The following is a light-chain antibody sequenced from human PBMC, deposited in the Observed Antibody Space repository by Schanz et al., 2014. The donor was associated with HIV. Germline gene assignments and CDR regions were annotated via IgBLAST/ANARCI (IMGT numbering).Light chain of an antibody. Sequence: QSALTQPPSASGTPGQRVTISCSGTNANIGSNTVNWYRQLPGTAPKQLIYNNDQRPSGVPDRFSGSESGTSASLAISGLQSEDEADYYCGTWDDSLNGWVFGGGTKLTVL. V-gene: IGLV1-44*01. J-gene: IGLJ3*02. CDR3: GTWDDSLNGWV. CDR2: NND. CDR1: NANIGSNT.